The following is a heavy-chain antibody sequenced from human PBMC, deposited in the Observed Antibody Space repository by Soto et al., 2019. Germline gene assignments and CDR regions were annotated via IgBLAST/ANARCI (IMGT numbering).Heavy chain of an antibody. CDR1: GFTFSSYV. CDR2: ISGSGGST. Sequence: GGSLRLSCAASGFTFSSYVMSWVCQAPGKGLEWVSAISGSGGSTYYADSVKGRFTISRDNSKNTLYLQMNSLRAEDTAVYYCAKDLPWYYDSSGYYIDYWGQGTLVTVSS. V-gene: IGHV3-23*01. CDR3: AKDLPWYYDSSGYYIDY. J-gene: IGHJ4*02. D-gene: IGHD3-22*01.